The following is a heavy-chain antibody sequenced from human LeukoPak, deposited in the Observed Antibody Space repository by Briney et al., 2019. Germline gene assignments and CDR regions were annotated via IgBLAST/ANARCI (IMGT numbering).Heavy chain of an antibody. Sequence: GGSLRLSCAASGFTFNSFAMNWVRQAPGKGLEWVSSIRGSDGTSHYADFVKGRFTISRDNSKNTLYLQMNSLRAEDTAAYYCAKSLGVGGYTRYKGFDQWGQGTLVVVSS. CDR3: AKSLGVGGYTRYKGFDQ. D-gene: IGHD3-16*02. J-gene: IGHJ4*02. CDR1: GFTFNSFA. V-gene: IGHV3-23*01. CDR2: IRGSDGTS.